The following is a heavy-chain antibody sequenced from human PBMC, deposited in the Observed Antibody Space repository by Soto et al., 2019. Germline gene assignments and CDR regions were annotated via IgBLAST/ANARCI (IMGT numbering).Heavy chain of an antibody. Sequence: QVQLVESGGGVVQPGRSLRLSCAASGFTFRSYGMHWVRQAPGKGLEWVAIIWSDGSSKYDAESVMGRFTVSRDNYKNTLPVPMNSLRVEDTAVYYCARDYCSSISCFDSWGQGTLVPVSS. D-gene: IGHD2-2*01. J-gene: IGHJ4*02. V-gene: IGHV3-33*01. CDR1: GFTFRSYG. CDR2: IWSDGSSK. CDR3: ARDYCSSISCFDS.